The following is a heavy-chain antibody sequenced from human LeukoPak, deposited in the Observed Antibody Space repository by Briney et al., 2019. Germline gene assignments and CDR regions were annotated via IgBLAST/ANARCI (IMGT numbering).Heavy chain of an antibody. Sequence: SETLSLTCTVSGDSISSGYYWGWIRQPPGKGLEWIGSIYHSGSTYYNPSLKSRVTISVDTSKNQFSLKLSSVTAADTAVYYCARPNGGFGELLPYYWGQGTLVTVSS. CDR1: GDSISSGYY. V-gene: IGHV4-38-2*02. D-gene: IGHD3-10*01. CDR3: ARPNGGFGELLPYY. J-gene: IGHJ4*02. CDR2: IYHSGST.